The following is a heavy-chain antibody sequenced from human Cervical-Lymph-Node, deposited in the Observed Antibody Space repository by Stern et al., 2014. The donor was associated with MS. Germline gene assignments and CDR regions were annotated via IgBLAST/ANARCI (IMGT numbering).Heavy chain of an antibody. D-gene: IGHD2-21*01. V-gene: IGHV1-2*02. CDR2: IDCNSGAT. Sequence: QVQLMQSGAEVKQPGTSVKVSCKASMYIFTAYHLHWVRQAPGQGLEWMGWIDCNSGATKYAEKFQGRVTMTRDTSISAAYMELRRLTSDDTAVYYCARDALGPVDQTACYDYWGQGTLVTVSS. J-gene: IGHJ4*02. CDR3: ARDALGPVDQTACYDY. CDR1: MYIFTAYH.